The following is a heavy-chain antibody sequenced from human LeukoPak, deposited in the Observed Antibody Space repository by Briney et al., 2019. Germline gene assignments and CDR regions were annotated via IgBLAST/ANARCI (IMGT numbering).Heavy chain of an antibody. Sequence: ASVKVSCKASGYTFTGYYMHWVRQAPGQGLEWMGWINPNSGGTNYAQKFQGRVTMTRDTSISTAYMELSRLRSDDTAVYYCARSNIVVVPAANPRDWFDPWGQGTLVTVSS. J-gene: IGHJ5*02. V-gene: IGHV1-2*02. CDR1: GYTFTGYY. D-gene: IGHD2-2*01. CDR2: INPNSGGT. CDR3: ARSNIVVVPAANPRDWFDP.